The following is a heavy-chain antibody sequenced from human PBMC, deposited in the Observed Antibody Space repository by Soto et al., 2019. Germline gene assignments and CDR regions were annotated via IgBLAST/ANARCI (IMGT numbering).Heavy chain of an antibody. V-gene: IGHV3-23*01. CDR2: ISGSGGST. J-gene: IGHJ4*02. CDR1: GFTFSSYA. CDR3: AKEADYYGSGSLRYYFDY. D-gene: IGHD3-10*01. Sequence: EVQLLESGGGLVQPGGSLRLSCAASGFTFSSYAMSWVRQAPGKGLAWVSAISGSGGSTYYADSVKGRFTISRDNSKNTLYLQMNSLRAEDTAVYYCAKEADYYGSGSLRYYFDYWGQGTLVTVSS.